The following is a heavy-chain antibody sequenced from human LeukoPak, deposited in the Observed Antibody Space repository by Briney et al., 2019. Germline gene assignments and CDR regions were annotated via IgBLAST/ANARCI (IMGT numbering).Heavy chain of an antibody. D-gene: IGHD2-8*02. J-gene: IGHJ4*02. CDR3: ARLTRGSPDY. CDR1: GGSFSGYY. Sequence: PSETLSLTCAVYGGSFSGYYWSWIRQPPGKGLEWIGEINHSGSTNYNPSLKSRVTISVDTSKNQFSLKLSSVTAADTAVYYCARLTRGSPDYRGQGTLVTVSS. V-gene: IGHV4-34*01. CDR2: INHSGST.